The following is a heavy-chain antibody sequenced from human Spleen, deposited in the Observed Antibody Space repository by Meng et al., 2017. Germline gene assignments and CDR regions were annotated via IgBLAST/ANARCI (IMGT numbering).Heavy chain of an antibody. V-gene: IGHV4-61*01. CDR1: GGSVSSGSYY. Sequence: QVPLQQWGAGLLKPSETLSLTCTVSGGSVSSGSYYWSWIRQPPGKGLEWIGYIYYSGSTNYNPSLKSRVTISVDTSKNQFSLKLSSVTAADTAVYYCARLTGRYYFDYWGQGTLVTVSS. CDR2: IYYSGST. J-gene: IGHJ4*02. D-gene: IGHD1-26*01. CDR3: ARLTGRYYFDY.